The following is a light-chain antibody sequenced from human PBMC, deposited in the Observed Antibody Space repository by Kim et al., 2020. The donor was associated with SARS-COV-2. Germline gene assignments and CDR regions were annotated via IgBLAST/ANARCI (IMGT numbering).Light chain of an antibody. CDR1: QGVSRW. Sequence: DIQLTQSPSTLSASVGDRVTITCRASQGVSRWLAWYQQKPGKAPKLLVYDVTTLESGVPSRFSGSGSGTEFTLTISSLQPDDFATYYCQQYNFWWTFGRGTKVDIK. J-gene: IGKJ1*01. CDR3: QQYNFWWT. V-gene: IGKV1-5*01. CDR2: DVT.